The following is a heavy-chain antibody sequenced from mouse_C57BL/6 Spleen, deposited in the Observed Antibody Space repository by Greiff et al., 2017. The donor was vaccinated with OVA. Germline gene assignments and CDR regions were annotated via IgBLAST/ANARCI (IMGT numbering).Heavy chain of an antibody. CDR3: ARGHYYGSSYADY. Sequence: QVQLKQPGAELVKPGASVKLSCKASGYTFTSYWMHWVKQTPGQGLEWIGMIHPNSGSTNYNETFKSKATLTVDKSSSTAYMQLSSLTSEDSAVYYCARGHYYGSSYADYWGQGTTLTVSS. CDR1: GYTFTSYW. J-gene: IGHJ2*01. CDR2: IHPNSGST. V-gene: IGHV1-64*01. D-gene: IGHD1-1*01.